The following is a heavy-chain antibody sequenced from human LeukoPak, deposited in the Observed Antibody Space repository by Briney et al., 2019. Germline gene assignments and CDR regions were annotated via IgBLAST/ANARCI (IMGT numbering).Heavy chain of an antibody. D-gene: IGHD6-13*01. CDR3: AKASRLEGYSSSWYVFDY. V-gene: IGHV3-7*01. CDR2: LNHDGSDS. CDR1: GFTFSSYW. Sequence: PGGSLRLSCAASGFTFSSYWMSWVRQAPGKGLEWVANLNHDGSDSYYVDSVKGRFTMSRDNGKNSLYLQMNSLRVEDTAVYYCAKASRLEGYSSSWYVFDYWGQGTLVTVSS. J-gene: IGHJ4*02.